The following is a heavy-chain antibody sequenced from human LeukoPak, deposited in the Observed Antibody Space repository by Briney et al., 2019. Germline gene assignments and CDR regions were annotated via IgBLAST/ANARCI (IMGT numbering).Heavy chain of an antibody. V-gene: IGHV3-33*01. Sequence: PGRSLRLSCAASGFTFSNYGMHWVRQAPGKGLEWVAYIWYDGSNKYYTDSVKGRFTISRDNSKNTLYLQMNSLRAEDTAVYYCAREREYSFWRSYGTYDYFYFMDVWGKGTTVIVSS. CDR3: AREREYSFWRSYGTYDYFYFMDV. CDR1: GFTFSNYG. D-gene: IGHD3-3*01. CDR2: IWYDGSNK. J-gene: IGHJ6*03.